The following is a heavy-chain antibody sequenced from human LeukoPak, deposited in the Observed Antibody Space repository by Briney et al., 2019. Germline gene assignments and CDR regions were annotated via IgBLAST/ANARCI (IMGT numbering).Heavy chain of an antibody. J-gene: IGHJ6*03. D-gene: IGHD1-26*01. Sequence: GGSLRLSCAISGLTYTISWVRQAPGTGLEWVSSISASGGGTHYAGSAKGRFTISRDNSKNSVYLQMSSLRVDDTGKSFCATWDPNFYYMDVWGRGTTVSVSS. CDR2: ISASGGGT. CDR1: GLTYT. V-gene: IGHV3-23*01. CDR3: ATWDPNFYYMDV.